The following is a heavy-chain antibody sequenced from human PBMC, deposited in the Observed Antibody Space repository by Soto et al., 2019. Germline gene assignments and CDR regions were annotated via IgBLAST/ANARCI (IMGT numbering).Heavy chain of an antibody. CDR2: ISSSATTT. J-gene: IGHJ2*01. Sequence: PGGSMRLSCAASGFTFSSYSMTWVRQAPGKGLEWVSDISSSATTTSYANPVKGRFTISRDDAKNSLYLQMNSLRAEDTALYYCARAYMNSWYFDLWGRGTLVTVS. CDR1: GFTFSSYS. D-gene: IGHD1-20*01. V-gene: IGHV3-48*01. CDR3: ARAYMNSWYFDL.